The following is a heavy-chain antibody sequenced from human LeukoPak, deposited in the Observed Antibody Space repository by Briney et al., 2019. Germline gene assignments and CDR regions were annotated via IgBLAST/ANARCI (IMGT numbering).Heavy chain of an antibody. CDR3: ALPGEGVFDY. J-gene: IGHJ4*02. Sequence: PSETLSLTCTVSGGSINNWSWIRQPAGKGLEWIGRISGSGTITYNPALQSRLSISIDTSKNQFSLKLMSVTAADTAVYYCALPGEGVFDYWGQGTLVTVSS. D-gene: IGHD3-10*01. CDR1: GGSINN. CDR2: ISGSGTI. V-gene: IGHV4-4*07.